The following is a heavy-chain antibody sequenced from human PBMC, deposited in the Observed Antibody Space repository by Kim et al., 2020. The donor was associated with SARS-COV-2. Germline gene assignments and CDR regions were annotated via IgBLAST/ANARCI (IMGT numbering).Heavy chain of an antibody. CDR3: AKGGSYYY. Sequence: GGSTYYADSVKGRFTISRDNSKNTLYLQMNSRRAEDTAVYYCAKGGSYYYWGQGTLVIVSS. V-gene: IGHV3-23*01. CDR2: GGST. J-gene: IGHJ4*02. D-gene: IGHD1-26*01.